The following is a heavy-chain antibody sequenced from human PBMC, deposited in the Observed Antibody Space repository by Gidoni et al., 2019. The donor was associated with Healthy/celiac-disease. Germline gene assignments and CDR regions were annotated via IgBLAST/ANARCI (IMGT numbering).Heavy chain of an antibody. CDR3: ATYGYSYGKRWDY. CDR1: GFTFSSYA. D-gene: IGHD5-18*01. CDR2: ISGSGGST. V-gene: IGHV3-23*01. J-gene: IGHJ4*02. Sequence: EVQLLESVGGLVQPGGSLRLPCAASGFTFSSYAMSGVRQAPGTGLEWVSAISGSGGSTYYEDSVKGRFTISRDNSKNTLYLQMNSLRAEDTAVYYCATYGYSYGKRWDYWGQGTLVTVSS.